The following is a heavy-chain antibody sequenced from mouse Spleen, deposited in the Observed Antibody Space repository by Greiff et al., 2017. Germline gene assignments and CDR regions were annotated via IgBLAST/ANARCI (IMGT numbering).Heavy chain of an antibody. V-gene: IGHV1-20*01. D-gene: IGHD2-1*01. J-gene: IGHJ4*01. CDR2: ITPYNGDT. Sequence: VQLKESGPELVKPGDSVKISCKASGYSFTGYFMNWVMQSHGKSLEWIGRITPYNGDTFYNQKFKGKATLTVDKSSSTAHMELRSLTSEDSAVYYCARSYGNLSNYAMDYWGQGTSVTVSS. CDR1: GYSFTGYF. CDR3: ARSYGNLSNYAMDY.